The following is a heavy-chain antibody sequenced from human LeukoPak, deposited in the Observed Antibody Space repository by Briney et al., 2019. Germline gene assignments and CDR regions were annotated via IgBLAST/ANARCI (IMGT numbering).Heavy chain of an antibody. CDR2: IYPGDSDT. Sequence: GESLKISCKGSGYRFTSYWIGWVRQMPGKGLEWMGIIYPGDSDTRYSPSFQGQVTISADKSISTAYLQWSSLKASDTAMYYCAGQGCSSTSCYFYYYGMDVWGQGTTVTVSS. CDR3: AGQGCSSTSCYFYYYGMDV. J-gene: IGHJ6*02. D-gene: IGHD2-2*01. CDR1: GYRFTSYW. V-gene: IGHV5-51*01.